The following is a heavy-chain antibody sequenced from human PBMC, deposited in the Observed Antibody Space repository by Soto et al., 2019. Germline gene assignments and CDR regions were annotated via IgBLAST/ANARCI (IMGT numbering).Heavy chain of an antibody. V-gene: IGHV1-69*09. CDR1: GGSLNNYA. Sequence: QVHLVQSGAEVKKPGSSVKVSCKTSGGSLNNYAINWVRQAPGQGLEWLGTIIPVFGLANYAQKFQARVTLTADKSTSTAYMELRSLRSEDTAVYYCARLWNGYLRRAEDYYYYGMDVWGQGTTVTVSS. J-gene: IGHJ6*02. CDR3: ARLWNGYLRRAEDYYYYGMDV. CDR2: IIPVFGLA. D-gene: IGHD3-3*01.